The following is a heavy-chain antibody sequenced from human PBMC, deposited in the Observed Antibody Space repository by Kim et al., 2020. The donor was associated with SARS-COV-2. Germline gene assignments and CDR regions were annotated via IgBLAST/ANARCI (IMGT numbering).Heavy chain of an antibody. Sequence: SETLSLTCTVSGGSISSSSYYWGWIRQPPGKGLEWIGSIYYSGSTYYNPSLKSRVTISVDTSKNQFSLKLSSVTAADTAVYYCARRNAGTGTTTELIDYWGQGTLVTVSS. J-gene: IGHJ4*02. CDR2: IYYSGST. D-gene: IGHD1-7*01. CDR3: ARRNAGTGTTTELIDY. CDR1: GGSISSSSYY. V-gene: IGHV4-39*01.